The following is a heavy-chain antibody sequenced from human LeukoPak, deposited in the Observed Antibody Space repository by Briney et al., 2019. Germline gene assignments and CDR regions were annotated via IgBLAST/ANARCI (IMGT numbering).Heavy chain of an antibody. CDR2: IIPICGAT. D-gene: IGHD6-19*01. V-gene: IGHV1-69*13. Sequence: AAVKVSCKASGCTFSNFAVSWVRQAPGQGLEWMGGIIPICGATNYAQRFQGGVTITADESTGTAYMDLSSLRSEDTAVYYCASGLRQGQISGGYIAFDYWGNLALVTVSS. CDR3: ASGLRQGQISGGYIAFDY. CDR1: GCTFSNFA. J-gene: IGHJ4*01.